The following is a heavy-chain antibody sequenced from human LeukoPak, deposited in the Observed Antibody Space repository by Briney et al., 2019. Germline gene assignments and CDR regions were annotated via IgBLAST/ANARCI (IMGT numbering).Heavy chain of an antibody. CDR1: GFTFSTSG. CDR2: IWYDGSHE. D-gene: IGHD2-8*01. Sequence: PGGSLRLSCAASGFTFSTSGMLWVRQAPAKGLDGVAVIWYDGSHEFYADSVKGRFAISRDNSKHTLYLQINRLSAEETAIYSCENATCTRNGCFADFWGQGTLVTVSS. J-gene: IGHJ4*02. CDR3: ENATCTRNGCFADF. V-gene: IGHV3-33*06.